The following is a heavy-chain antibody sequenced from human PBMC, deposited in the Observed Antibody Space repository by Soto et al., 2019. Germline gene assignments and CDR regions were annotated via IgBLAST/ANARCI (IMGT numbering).Heavy chain of an antibody. D-gene: IGHD2-21*01. V-gene: IGHV4-4*02. J-gene: IGHJ4*02. Sequence: QVQLQESGPGLVKPSGTLSLTCAVSGGSISSSNWWSWVRQPPGKGLEWIGETYHKGITNYNPSLKSRVTISEDKSKNQISLRLISETAADTAVYYCGRGPHSGDYSSGVYWGPGTQVTVSS. CDR2: TYHKGIT. CDR1: GGSISSSNW. CDR3: GRGPHSGDYSSGVY.